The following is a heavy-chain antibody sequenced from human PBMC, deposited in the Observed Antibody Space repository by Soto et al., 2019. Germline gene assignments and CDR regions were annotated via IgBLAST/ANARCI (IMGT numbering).Heavy chain of an antibody. D-gene: IGHD2-2*01. CDR3: ARVVPGAEAWFGP. CDR2: ISLYSDGT. J-gene: IGHJ5*02. CDR1: GYAFSNCG. Sequence: AAVQAFCMTTGYAFSNCGITWGRQAPGQPLEWLGWISLYSDGTNYAQTFQGRVSMTTDTSTTAAYMELRSLRSDDTAVYYCARVVPGAEAWFGPCGQGTLVTVSS. V-gene: IGHV1-18*01.